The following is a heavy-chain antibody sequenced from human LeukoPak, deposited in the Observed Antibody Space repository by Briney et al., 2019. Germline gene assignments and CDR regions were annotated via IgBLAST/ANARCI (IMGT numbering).Heavy chain of an antibody. V-gene: IGHV3-13*01. D-gene: IGHD2/OR15-2a*01. CDR1: GFTFSSYD. CDR3: ARQGEYHYYYYGMDV. Sequence: GGSLRLSCAASGFTFSSYDMHWVCQATGKGLEWVSAIGTAGDTYYPGSVKGRFTISRENAKNSLYLQMNSLRAEDTAVYYCARQGEYHYYYYGMDVWGQGTTVTVSS. J-gene: IGHJ6*02. CDR2: IGTAGDT.